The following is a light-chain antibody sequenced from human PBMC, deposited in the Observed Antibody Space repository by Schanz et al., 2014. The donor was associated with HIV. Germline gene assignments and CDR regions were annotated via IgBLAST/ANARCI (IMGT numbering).Light chain of an antibody. J-gene: IGKJ1*01. Sequence: EIVVTQSPGTVSLSPGARAILSCRASQSVRSNFLAWYQQKPGQAPRLLIYGASSRASGIGDRFRGSGSGTEFTLTISSLQSEDFAVYYCQQYNTWPRTFGQGTKVEIK. CDR2: GAS. V-gene: IGKV3D-15*01. CDR3: QQYNTWPRT. CDR1: QSVRSN.